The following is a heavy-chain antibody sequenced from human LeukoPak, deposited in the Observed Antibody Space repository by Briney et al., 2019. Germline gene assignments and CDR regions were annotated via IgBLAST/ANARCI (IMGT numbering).Heavy chain of an antibody. Sequence: GGSLRLSCAASGFTFDDYGMSWVRQAPGKGLEWVSTISGAGRSTYYADSVKGRFSISRDNSKNTPYLQMNSLRAEDTAVYYCAKRSGGPSPFDYWGQGALVTVSS. D-gene: IGHD3-3*01. CDR3: AKRSGGPSPFDY. CDR1: GFTFDDYG. J-gene: IGHJ4*02. V-gene: IGHV3-23*01. CDR2: ISGAGRST.